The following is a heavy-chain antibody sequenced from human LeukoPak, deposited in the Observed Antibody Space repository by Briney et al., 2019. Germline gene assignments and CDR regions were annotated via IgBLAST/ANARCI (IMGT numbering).Heavy chain of an antibody. CDR1: GFTFSSYW. Sequence: GGSLRLSCAASGFTFSSYWMHWVRQAPGKGLVWVSRIYESGSGASYADSVKGRFTISRDNAKNTLYLQMNSLRAEGTAVYYCARDRDLDYWGQGTLVTVSS. D-gene: IGHD3-10*01. CDR3: ARDRDLDY. J-gene: IGHJ4*02. CDR2: IYESGSGA. V-gene: IGHV3-74*01.